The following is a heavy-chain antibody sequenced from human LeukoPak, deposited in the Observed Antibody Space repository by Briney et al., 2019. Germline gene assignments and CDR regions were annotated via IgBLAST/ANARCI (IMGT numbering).Heavy chain of an antibody. CDR3: ARDLRGYYYGSGSYYMEY. V-gene: IGHV1-46*01. CDR2: INPSGGST. CDR1: GYTFTSYY. D-gene: IGHD3-10*01. Sequence: ASVKVSCKASGYTFTSYYMHWVRQAPGQGLEWMGIINPSGGSTSYAQKFQGRVTVTRDTSTSTVYMELSSLRSEDTAVYYCARDLRGYYYGSGSYYMEYWGQGTLVTVSS. J-gene: IGHJ4*02.